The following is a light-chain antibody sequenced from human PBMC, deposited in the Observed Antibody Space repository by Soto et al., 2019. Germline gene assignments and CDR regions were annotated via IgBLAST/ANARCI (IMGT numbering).Light chain of an antibody. Sequence: QSALTQPASVSGSPGQSITISCTGTSSDVGGYNYVSWYQQQPGKAPKLMIYDVSNRPSGVSNRFSGSKSGNTASLTISGLQAEDEADYYCSSYTSSSTLLFVFGIGTKLTVL. J-gene: IGLJ1*01. V-gene: IGLV2-14*01. CDR3: SSYTSSSTLLFV. CDR1: SSDVGGYNY. CDR2: DVS.